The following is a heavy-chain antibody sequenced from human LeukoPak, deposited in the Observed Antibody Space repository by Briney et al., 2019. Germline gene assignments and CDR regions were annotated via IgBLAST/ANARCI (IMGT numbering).Heavy chain of an antibody. CDR2: IDPSDSYT. CDR3: ARHPFHDYGDYGLLDY. J-gene: IGHJ4*02. V-gene: IGHV5-10-1*01. D-gene: IGHD4-17*01. Sequence: GESPKISCKGSGYSFTSYWISWVRQMPGKGLEWMGRIDPSDSYTNYSPSFQGHVTISADKSISTAYLQWSSLKASDTAMYYCARHPFHDYGDYGLLDYWGQETLVTVSS. CDR1: GYSFTSYW.